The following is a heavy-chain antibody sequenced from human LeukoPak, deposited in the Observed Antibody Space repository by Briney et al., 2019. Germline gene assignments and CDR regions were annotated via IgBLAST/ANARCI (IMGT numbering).Heavy chain of an antibody. V-gene: IGHV1-8*02. D-gene: IGHD3-16*02. J-gene: IGHJ6*03. Sequence: ASVKVSCKASGYTFTGYYMHWVRQATGQGLEWMGWMNPNSGNTGYAQKFQGRVTMTRNTSISTAYMELSSLRSEDTAVYYCARVRSRRALHYYYYMDVWGKGTTVTISS. CDR1: GYTFTGYY. CDR3: ARVRSRRALHYYYYMDV. CDR2: MNPNSGNT.